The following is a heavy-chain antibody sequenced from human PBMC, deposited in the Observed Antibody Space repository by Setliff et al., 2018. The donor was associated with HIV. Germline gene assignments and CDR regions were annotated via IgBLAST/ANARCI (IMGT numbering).Heavy chain of an antibody. D-gene: IGHD2-21*01. CDR3: ARLGIANAPDDY. CDR2: VFHIGST. Sequence: SETLSLTCSVSIGSISSNTYYWSWIRQPPGRGLEWIASVFHIGSTYHNPSLKSRVSISIDTSKTQVSLKLRSVTAADTAVYYCARLGIANAPDDYWGQGTLVTVSS. J-gene: IGHJ4*02. CDR1: IGSISSNTYY. V-gene: IGHV4-39*01.